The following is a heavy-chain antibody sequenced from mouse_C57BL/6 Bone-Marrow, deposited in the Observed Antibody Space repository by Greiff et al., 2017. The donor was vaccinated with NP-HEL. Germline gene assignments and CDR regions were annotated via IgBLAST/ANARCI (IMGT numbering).Heavy chain of an antibody. CDR2: IHPSDSDT. Sequence: QVQLQQPGAELVKPGASVKVSCKASGYTFTSYWMHWVKQRPGQGLEWIGRIHPSDSDTNYNQKFKGKATLTVDKSSSTAYMQLSSLTSEDSAVYYCAIPLITTVVATRAMDYWGQGTSVTVSS. V-gene: IGHV1-74*01. J-gene: IGHJ4*01. D-gene: IGHD1-1*01. CDR3: AIPLITTVVATRAMDY. CDR1: GYTFTSYW.